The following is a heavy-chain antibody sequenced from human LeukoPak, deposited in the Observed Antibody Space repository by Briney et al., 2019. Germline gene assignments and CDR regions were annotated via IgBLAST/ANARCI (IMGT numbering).Heavy chain of an antibody. CDR3: ARGRGMTTVTYFDY. CDR1: GYTFTGYY. D-gene: IGHD4-17*01. V-gene: IGHV1-2*02. Sequence: ASVKVSCKASGYTFTGYYMHWVRQAPGQGLEWMGWINPNSGGTNYARKFQGRVTMTRDTSISTAYLEVSSLTSDDTAVYFCARGRGMTTVTYFDYWGQGILVTVSS. J-gene: IGHJ4*02. CDR2: INPNSGGT.